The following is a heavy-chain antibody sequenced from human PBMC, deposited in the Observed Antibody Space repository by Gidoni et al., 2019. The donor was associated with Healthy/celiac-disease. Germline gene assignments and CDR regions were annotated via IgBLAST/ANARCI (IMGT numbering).Heavy chain of an antibody. V-gene: IGHV3-11*01. CDR2: ISTSGNTR. Sequence: QVQLVESGGGLVKPGGSLRPSCAASGFTFSDLYMSWIRQAPGKGLEWVSYISTSGNTRYYADSVKGRFTISRDNAKNSLYLQMNSLRAEDTAVYHCARDLFPPTSSSGWYFDLWGRGTLVTVSS. CDR1: GFTFSDLY. CDR3: ARDLFPPTSSSGWYFDL. D-gene: IGHD6-6*01. J-gene: IGHJ2*01.